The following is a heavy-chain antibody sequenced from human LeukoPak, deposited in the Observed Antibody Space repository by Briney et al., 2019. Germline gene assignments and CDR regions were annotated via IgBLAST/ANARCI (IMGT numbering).Heavy chain of an antibody. CDR2: IWYDGSNK. D-gene: IGHD3-22*01. V-gene: IGHV3-33*01. CDR3: ARGHYYDGSGAFDI. J-gene: IGHJ3*02. Sequence: PGGSLRLSCAASGFTFSSYGMHWVRQAPGKGLEWVAVIWYDGSNKYYADSVKGRFTISRDNSKNTLYLQMNSLRAEDTAVYYCARGHYYDGSGAFDIWGQGTMVTVSS. CDR1: GFTFSSYG.